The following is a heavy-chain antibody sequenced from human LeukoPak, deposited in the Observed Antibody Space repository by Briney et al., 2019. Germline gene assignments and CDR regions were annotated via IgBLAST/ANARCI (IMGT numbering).Heavy chain of an antibody. D-gene: IGHD1-26*01. CDR1: GFTFSSYA. CDR3: AKLTGELLNYYYYYYMDV. CDR2: ISGSGGST. Sequence: PGGSLRLSCAASGFTFSSYAMSWVRQAPGKGLEWVSAISGSGGSTYYADSVKGRFTISRDNSKNTLYLQMNSLRAEDTAVYYCAKLTGELLNYYYYYYMDVWGKGTTVTVPS. J-gene: IGHJ6*03. V-gene: IGHV3-23*01.